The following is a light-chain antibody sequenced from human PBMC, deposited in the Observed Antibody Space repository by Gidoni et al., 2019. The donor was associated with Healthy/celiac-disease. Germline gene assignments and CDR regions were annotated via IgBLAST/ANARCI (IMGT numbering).Light chain of an antibody. V-gene: IGLV2-8*01. CDR3: SSDAGSNNVV. J-gene: IGLJ2*01. CDR1: SSDVGGYNY. CDR2: EVS. Sequence: QSALPQPPSSSGSPGQSVTISCTGTSSDVGGYNYVSWYQQHPGKAPKLMIYEVSKRPSGVPDRFAGSKSGNTASLTVAGRQAEDEDEYYCSSDAGSNNVVFGGGTKLTVL.